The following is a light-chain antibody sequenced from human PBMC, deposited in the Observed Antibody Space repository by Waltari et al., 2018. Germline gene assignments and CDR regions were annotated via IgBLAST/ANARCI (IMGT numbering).Light chain of an antibody. CDR3: QQGYTYPIT. CDR2: RAS. Sequence: TQMTQSPSSLSASVGGPVTITCQASQDIENELNWYQQRPGKAPKLLIARASSLRGGIPSRFSGSGSGTDFTLTINSLQPEDFATYYCQQGYTYPITFGGGTTVEIK. J-gene: IGKJ4*01. V-gene: IGKV1-6*01. CDR1: QDIENE.